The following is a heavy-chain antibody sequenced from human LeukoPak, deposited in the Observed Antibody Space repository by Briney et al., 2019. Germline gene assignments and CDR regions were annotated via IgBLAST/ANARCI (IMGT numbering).Heavy chain of an antibody. D-gene: IGHD5-24*01. Sequence: GGSLRLSCAASGFTFSSYAMSWVRQAPGKGREWVSAISGSGGSTYYADSVEGRFTISRDNSKNTLYLQMNSLRAEDTAVYYCAKFPARGGYNSDFDYWGQGTLVTVSS. CDR2: ISGSGGST. CDR1: GFTFSSYA. J-gene: IGHJ4*02. CDR3: AKFPARGGYNSDFDY. V-gene: IGHV3-23*01.